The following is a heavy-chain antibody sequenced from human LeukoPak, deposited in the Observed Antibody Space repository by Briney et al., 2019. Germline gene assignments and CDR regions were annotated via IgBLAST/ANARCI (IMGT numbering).Heavy chain of an antibody. D-gene: IGHD5-24*01. Sequence: GGSLRLSCAASGFTFDDYGMSWVRQAPGKGLEWVSGINWNGGSTGYADSVKGRFTISRDNAKNSLDLQMNSLRVEDTAVYYCARVGLDGNAFDIWGQGTMVTVSS. CDR3: ARVGLDGNAFDI. CDR1: GFTFDDYG. CDR2: INWNGGST. V-gene: IGHV3-20*04. J-gene: IGHJ3*02.